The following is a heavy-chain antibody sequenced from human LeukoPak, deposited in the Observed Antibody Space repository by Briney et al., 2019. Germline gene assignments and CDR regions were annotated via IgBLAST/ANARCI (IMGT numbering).Heavy chain of an antibody. CDR3: GRAGYYYYDMDA. Sequence: SETLSLTCTVSGASISSYHWSWIRQPPGKGLEWIGDLFNSGGTSYNASLKSRVTVSVDTSKKQVSLKVTSVTAADTAVYYCGRAGYYYYDMDAWGQGTTVTVSS. CDR2: LFNSGGT. CDR1: GASISSYH. V-gene: IGHV4-59*08. J-gene: IGHJ6*02.